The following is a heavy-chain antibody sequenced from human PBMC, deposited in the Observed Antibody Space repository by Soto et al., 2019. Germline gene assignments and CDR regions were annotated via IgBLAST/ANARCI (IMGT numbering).Heavy chain of an antibody. CDR2: ASRDVST. J-gene: IGHJ6*02. D-gene: IGHD3-3*01. CDR1: GGSFDDFY. V-gene: IGHV4-34*01. Sequence: PETLSLTCGFYGGSFDDFYCIWVRQSPGNGLEWDGEASRDVSTNYSTSLASRVTISVDTSKNQFSLQLRSVTAADTGLYYCARGQLVWYCDLTPYHHDFDVWGQGTTVTVSS. CDR3: ARGQLVWYCDLTPYHHDFDV.